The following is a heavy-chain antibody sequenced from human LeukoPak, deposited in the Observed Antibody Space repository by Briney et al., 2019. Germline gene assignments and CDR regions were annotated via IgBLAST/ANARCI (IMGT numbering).Heavy chain of an antibody. CDR1: EFSFRSYG. CDR2: ISYDGTND. V-gene: IGHV3-30*03. CDR3: ATDGYCSGGNCYAGHFHY. J-gene: IGHJ4*02. Sequence: GRSLRLSCAASEFSFRSYGMNWVRQAPGKGLEWVALISYDGTNDYYVDSVRGGFTVSRDNSKNTLSLQMNSLRGEDTALYYCATDGYCSGGNCYAGHFHYWGQGTLVTVSS. D-gene: IGHD2-15*01.